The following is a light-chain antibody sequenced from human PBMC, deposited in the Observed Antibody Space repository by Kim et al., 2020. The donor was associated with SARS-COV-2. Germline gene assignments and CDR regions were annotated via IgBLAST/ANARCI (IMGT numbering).Light chain of an antibody. J-gene: IGLJ3*02. Sequence: QSALTQPASLSGSPGQSITISCTGTSSDIGGYNFVSWYQQHPGKAPKLMIYAVTNRPSGVSNRFSGSKSGNTASLTISGLQAEDEADYYCSSYTISTTVVFGGGTKLTVL. CDR2: AVT. CDR3: SSYTISTTVV. CDR1: SSDIGGYNF. V-gene: IGLV2-14*03.